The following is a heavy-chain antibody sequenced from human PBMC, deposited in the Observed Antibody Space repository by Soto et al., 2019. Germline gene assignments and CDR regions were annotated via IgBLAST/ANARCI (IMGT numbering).Heavy chain of an antibody. J-gene: IGHJ4*02. Sequence: QVQLVQIGAEVKKPGASVKVSCKASGYTFTSYAIHWVRQAPGQSLEWMGWINGGDGNTKYSQKFQGRVTITRDTSASTAYMELSSLRSEDTAVYYCATGPRREYWGQGSLVTVSS. CDR1: GYTFTSYA. CDR2: INGGDGNT. V-gene: IGHV1-3*01. CDR3: ATGPRREY.